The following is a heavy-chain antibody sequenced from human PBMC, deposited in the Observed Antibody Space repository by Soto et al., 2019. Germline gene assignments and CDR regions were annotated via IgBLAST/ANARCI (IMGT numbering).Heavy chain of an antibody. CDR1: GYSFTSYW. Sequence: GESLKISCKGSGYSFTSYWIGWVRQMPGKGLEWMGIIYPGDSDTRYSPSFQGQVTISADKSISTAYLQWSSLKASDTAMYYCARDFHEYSGYDRPLYYYYMDVWGKGTTVTVSS. CDR3: ARDFHEYSGYDRPLYYYYMDV. J-gene: IGHJ6*03. V-gene: IGHV5-51*01. D-gene: IGHD5-12*01. CDR2: IYPGDSDT.